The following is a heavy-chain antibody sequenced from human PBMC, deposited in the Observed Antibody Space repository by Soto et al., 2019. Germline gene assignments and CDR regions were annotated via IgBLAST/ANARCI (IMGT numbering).Heavy chain of an antibody. J-gene: IGHJ5*02. V-gene: IGHV3-23*01. CDR2: IGNGGDGI. CDR1: GFTFGNFS. Sequence: PGGSLRLSCAASGFTFGNFSMQWVRQAPGKGLEWVSVIGNGGDGIHYADSVEGRFTVSRDNSRNTMSLQMNSLITEDTAVYYCIKERLGSQFVLGSWGQGTLVTVSS. CDR3: IKERLGSQFVLGS. D-gene: IGHD3-16*01.